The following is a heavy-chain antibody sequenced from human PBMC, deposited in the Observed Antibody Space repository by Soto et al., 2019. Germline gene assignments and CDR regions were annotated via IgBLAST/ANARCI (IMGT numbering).Heavy chain of an antibody. CDR2: ISYDGSDK. CDR3: ARDTGPNGYNYYYFGMDV. D-gene: IGHD5-18*01. Sequence: QPGGSLRLSCAASGFTFSNYAMHWVRQAPGKGLEWVAVISYDGSDKYNANSVKGRLTVSRDNSKNTLYLQMNSLRAEDTAVYYCARDTGPNGYNYYYFGMDVWGQGTTVTVSS. CDR1: GFTFSNYA. V-gene: IGHV3-30-3*01. J-gene: IGHJ6*02.